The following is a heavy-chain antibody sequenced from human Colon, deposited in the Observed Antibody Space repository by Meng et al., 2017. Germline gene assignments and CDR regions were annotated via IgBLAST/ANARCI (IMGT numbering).Heavy chain of an antibody. CDR1: GGSFSGYY. D-gene: IGHD6-13*01. V-gene: IGHV4-34*01. J-gene: IGHJ4*02. CDR2: INHSGST. Sequence: QVQLQQWGAGLLKPSETLSLTCAVYGGSFSGYYWSWIRQPPGKGLEWIGEINHSGSTNYNPSLKSRVTISVDTSKNQFSLKLSSVTAADTAVYYCARLVPGSYYFDYWGQGTLVTVSS. CDR3: ARLVPGSYYFDY.